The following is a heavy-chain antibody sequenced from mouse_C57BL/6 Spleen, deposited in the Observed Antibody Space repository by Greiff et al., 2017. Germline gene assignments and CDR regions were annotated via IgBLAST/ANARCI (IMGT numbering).Heavy chain of an antibody. CDR3: ARATGFYAMDY. CDR1: GFTFSDFY. CDR2: SRNRANAYTT. J-gene: IGHJ4*01. V-gene: IGHV7-1*01. D-gene: IGHD4-1*02. Sequence: EVHLVESGGGLVQSGRSLRLSCATSGFTFSDFYMEWVRQAPGKGLEWIAASRNRANAYTTEYSASVKGRFIVSRDTSKSILYLQMNALRAEDTAMYYCARATGFYAMDYWGQGTSVTVSS.